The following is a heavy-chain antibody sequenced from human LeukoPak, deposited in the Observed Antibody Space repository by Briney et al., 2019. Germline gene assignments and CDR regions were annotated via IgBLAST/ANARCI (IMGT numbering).Heavy chain of an antibody. CDR1: GGSISSSSYY. CDR3: ARVYWYDSSGYTMNWFDP. CDR2: IYYSGST. Sequence: KPSETLSLTCTVSGGSISSSSYYWGWIRQPPGKGLEWIGSIYYSGSTYYNPSLKSRVTISVDTSKNQFSLKLSSVTAADTAVYYCARVYWYDSSGYTMNWFDPWGQGTLVTVSS. D-gene: IGHD3-22*01. J-gene: IGHJ5*02. V-gene: IGHV4-39*07.